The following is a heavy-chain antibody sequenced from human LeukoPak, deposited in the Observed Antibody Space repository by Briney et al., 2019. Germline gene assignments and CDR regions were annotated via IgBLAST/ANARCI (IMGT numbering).Heavy chain of an antibody. J-gene: IGHJ5*02. Sequence: ASVKVSCKASGYTFTGYHMHWVRQAPGQGLEWMGWINPNSGGTNYAQKFQGRVTMTRDTSISTAYMELSRLRSDDTAAYYCARDPGIAAADNWFDPWGQGTLVTVSS. CDR3: ARDPGIAAADNWFDP. CDR2: INPNSGGT. CDR1: GYTFTGYH. V-gene: IGHV1-2*02. D-gene: IGHD6-13*01.